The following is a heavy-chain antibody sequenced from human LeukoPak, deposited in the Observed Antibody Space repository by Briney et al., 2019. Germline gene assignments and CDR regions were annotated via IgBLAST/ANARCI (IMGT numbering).Heavy chain of an antibody. D-gene: IGHD5-18*01. J-gene: IGHJ4*02. CDR2: IYYSGST. CDR3: ARADGYSYGLDY. CDR1: GGSISSYY. V-gene: IGHV4-59*01. Sequence: SETLSLTCTVSGGSISSYYWSWIRQPPGKGLEWIGYIYYSGSTNYNPSLKSRVTISVDTSKNQFSLKLSSVTAADTAVYYCARADGYSYGLDYWGLGTLVTVSS.